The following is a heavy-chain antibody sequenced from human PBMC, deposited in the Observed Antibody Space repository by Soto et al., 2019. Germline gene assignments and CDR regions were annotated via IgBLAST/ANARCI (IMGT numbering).Heavy chain of an antibody. D-gene: IGHD3-3*01. J-gene: IGHJ5*02. Sequence: SVKVSCKASGYTFTSYGISWVRQAPVQGLEWMGWISAYNGNTSYAQKLQGRVTMTTDASTSTAYMELRSLRSDDTAVYYCARGPMITIFGVVSIDWFDPWGQGTLVTVSS. CDR1: GYTFTSYG. CDR3: ARGPMITIFGVVSIDWFDP. CDR2: ISAYNGNT. V-gene: IGHV1-18*04.